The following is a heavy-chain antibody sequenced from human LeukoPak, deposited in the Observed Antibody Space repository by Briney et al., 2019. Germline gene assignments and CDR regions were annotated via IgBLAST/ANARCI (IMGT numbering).Heavy chain of an antibody. Sequence: GESLKISCKGSGYSFTSYWIGWVRQMPGKGLEWMGIIYPGDSDTRYSPSFEGQVSISVDKSITTAYLQWSSLKASDTAMYYCASAVAGESAWNGWGQGTLVTVSS. D-gene: IGHD1-1*01. CDR1: GYSFTSYW. J-gene: IGHJ4*02. CDR3: ASAVAGESAWNG. V-gene: IGHV5-51*01. CDR2: IYPGDSDT.